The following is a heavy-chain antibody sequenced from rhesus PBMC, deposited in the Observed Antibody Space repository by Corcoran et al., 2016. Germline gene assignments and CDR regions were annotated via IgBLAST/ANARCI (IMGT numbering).Heavy chain of an antibody. Sequence: QVQLQESGPGLVKPSETLSLTCAVSGYSISRGYYWSWIHQPPGKGLEGIGYITYSGSTSYNPSLKSRVTMSRDTSKNQFSLKLSSVTAADTAVYYCARRRVGIAAAVDYWGQGVLVTVSS. J-gene: IGHJ4*01. D-gene: IGHD6-31*01. V-gene: IGHV4-122*02. CDR1: GYSISRGYY. CDR2: ITYSGST. CDR3: ARRRVGIAAAVDY.